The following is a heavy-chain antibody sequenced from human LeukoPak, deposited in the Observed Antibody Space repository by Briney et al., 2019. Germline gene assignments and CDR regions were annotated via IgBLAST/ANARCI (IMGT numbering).Heavy chain of an antibody. CDR1: GYTFTTYK. CDR2: INSSDGDS. V-gene: IGHV1-46*01. D-gene: IGHD3-10*01. CDR3: AKDGGSYSADY. J-gene: IGHJ4*02. Sequence: ASVKVSCKGSGYTFTTYKMHWVRQAAGQGREWVGIINSSDGDSRNAQRFQGRVTMTRDTSTRTVYMELSSLRSEDTAVYYCAKDGGSYSADYWGQPTLVTAPS.